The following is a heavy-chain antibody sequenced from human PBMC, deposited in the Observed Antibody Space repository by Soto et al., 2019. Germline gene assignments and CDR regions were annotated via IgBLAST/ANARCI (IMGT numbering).Heavy chain of an antibody. CDR2: IYYSGRT. D-gene: IGHD2-15*01. J-gene: IGHJ6*03. V-gene: IGHV4-31*03. CDR3: ARDGSGGSCYPDYGDYPECVYYMDV. Sequence: SETLSLTCTVSGGSISSGGYYWSWIRQHPGKGLEWIGYIYYSGRTYYNPSLKSRVTISVDTSKNQFSLKLSSVTAADTAVYYCARDGSGGSCYPDYGDYPECVYYMDVWGKGTTVTVSS. CDR1: GGSISSGGYY.